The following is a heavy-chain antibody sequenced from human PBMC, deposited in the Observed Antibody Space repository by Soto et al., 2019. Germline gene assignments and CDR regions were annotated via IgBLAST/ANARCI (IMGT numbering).Heavy chain of an antibody. CDR3: ARDQYCSSTSCLNYYYYGMDV. CDR1: GFTFSSYA. Sequence: GGSLRLSCAASGFTFSSYAMSWVRQAPGKGLEWVSYISSSSSTIYYADSVKGRFTISRDNAKNSLYLQMNSLRAEDTAVYYCARDQYCSSTSCLNYYYYGMDVWGQGTTVTVSS. J-gene: IGHJ6*02. D-gene: IGHD2-2*01. V-gene: IGHV3-48*01. CDR2: ISSSSSTI.